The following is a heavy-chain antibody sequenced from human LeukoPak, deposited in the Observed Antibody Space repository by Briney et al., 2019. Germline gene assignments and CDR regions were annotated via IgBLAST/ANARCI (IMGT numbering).Heavy chain of an antibody. D-gene: IGHD3-10*01. V-gene: IGHV4-59*08. CDR2: IYYSGST. CDR3: ARHVGNSGSGSYLTYFDY. Sequence: SETLSLTCTVSGGSISSYYWSWIRQPPGKGLEWIGYIYYSGSTHYNPSLKSRVTISVDTSKNQFSLKLSSVTAADTAVYYCARHVGNSGSGSYLTYFDYWGQGTLVTVSS. CDR1: GGSISSYY. J-gene: IGHJ4*02.